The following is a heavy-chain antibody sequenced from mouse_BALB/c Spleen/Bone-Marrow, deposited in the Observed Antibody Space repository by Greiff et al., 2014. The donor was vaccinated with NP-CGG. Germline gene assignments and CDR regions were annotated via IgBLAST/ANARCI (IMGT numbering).Heavy chain of an antibody. Sequence: QVQLQQSGAELARPGASVKMSCKASGYTFDYYTVQWVKQRPGQGLEWIGYINPSSGYTNYNQKFKDKATLTADKSSSTAYMQQISLTSEDSAVYYCAREVYGSWFAYWGQGTLVTVSA. CDR1: GYTFDYYT. CDR3: AREVYGSWFAY. D-gene: IGHD1-1*01. V-gene: IGHV1-4*01. CDR2: INPSSGYT. J-gene: IGHJ3*01.